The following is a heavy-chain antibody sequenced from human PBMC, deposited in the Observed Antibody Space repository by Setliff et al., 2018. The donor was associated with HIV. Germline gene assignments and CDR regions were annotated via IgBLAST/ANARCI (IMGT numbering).Heavy chain of an antibody. CDR1: GYTFTSYW. D-gene: IGHD3-22*01. CDR3: ARQGGTMIVEDAFDI. V-gene: IGHV5-51*01. Sequence: GKSLKISCKGSGYTFTSYWIAWLRQMPGKGLEWMGIIYPGDSDTRYSPSFQGQVTISADKSISTAYLQWSSLKASDTAMYYCARQGGTMIVEDAFDIWGQGTMVTVSS. CDR2: IYPGDSDT. J-gene: IGHJ3*02.